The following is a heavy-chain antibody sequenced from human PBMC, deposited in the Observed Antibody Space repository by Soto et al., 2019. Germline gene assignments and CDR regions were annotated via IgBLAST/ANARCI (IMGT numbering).Heavy chain of an antibody. D-gene: IGHD6-6*01. CDR2: ISAYNAHT. J-gene: IGHJ4*02. CDR1: GYTFLSYG. Sequence: QVQLVQSGAEVKKPGASVKVSCKASGYTFLSYGITWVRQAPGQGLEWMGWISAYNAHTNYEQKFQDRVSMTTDTSSNTAYLEVRSLKSDDTAFYFCARVFRWSSSSWGFDYWGQGTLVTVSS. CDR3: ARVFRWSSSSWGFDY. V-gene: IGHV1-18*01.